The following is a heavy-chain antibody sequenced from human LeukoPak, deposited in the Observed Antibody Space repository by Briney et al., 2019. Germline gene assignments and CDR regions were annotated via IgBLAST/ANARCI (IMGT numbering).Heavy chain of an antibody. J-gene: IGHJ5*02. CDR2: INPSGTTT. CDR1: GYTFTTHY. D-gene: IGHD3-3*01. V-gene: IGHV1-46*01. CDR3: ARGLEWLTRRHAWFDP. Sequence: ASVKVSCKASGYTFTTHYMHWVRQAPGQGLEWMGLINPSGTTTNYAQKFQGRVTITADESTSTAYMELSSLRSEDTAVYYCARGLEWLTRRHAWFDPWGQGTLVTVSS.